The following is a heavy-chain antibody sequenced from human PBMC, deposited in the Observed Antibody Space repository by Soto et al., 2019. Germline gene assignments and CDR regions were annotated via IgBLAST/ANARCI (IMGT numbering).Heavy chain of an antibody. CDR1: GYTFTSYY. CDR2: INPSGGST. CDR3: ARFRAYCGGDCSSGLDY. J-gene: IGHJ4*02. Sequence: ASVKVSCKASGYTFTSYYMHWVRQAPGQGLEWMGIINPSGGSTSYAQKFQGRVTMTRDTSTSTVYMELSSLRSEDTAVYYCARFRAYCGGDCSSGLDYWGQGTLVTVYS. D-gene: IGHD2-21*02. V-gene: IGHV1-46*01.